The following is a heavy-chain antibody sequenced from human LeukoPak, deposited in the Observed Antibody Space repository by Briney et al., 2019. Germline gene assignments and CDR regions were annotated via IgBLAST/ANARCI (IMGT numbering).Heavy chain of an antibody. J-gene: IGHJ4*02. D-gene: IGHD5-24*01. CDR2: TGLESVHT. CDR3: AKGDDIGKHPTRAYYFDI. Sequence: GGSLRLSCAAPGFIFSRHAMSWVRQAPGKGLEWVSTTGLESVHTLCADSVQGRFTVSRDNSRNTLDLQMDNLRVDDTAVYYCAKGDDIGKHPTRAYYFDIWGQGTLVTVSP. CDR1: GFIFSRHA. V-gene: IGHV3-23*01.